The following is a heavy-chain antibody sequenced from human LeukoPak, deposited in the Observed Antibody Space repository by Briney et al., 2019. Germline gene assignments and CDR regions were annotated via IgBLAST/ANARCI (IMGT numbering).Heavy chain of an antibody. CDR1: GFTFSSYA. D-gene: IGHD2-15*01. Sequence: PGGSLTLSCAASGFTFSSYAMNWVRQAPGKGLEWFSSISGSGGSTYYADSVKGRFTISRNNSKNTVYLQMNSLRAEDTAVYYCAKDVGYCSGGSCYTYSYMDVRGKGTTVTVSS. J-gene: IGHJ6*03. CDR3: AKDVGYCSGGSCYTYSYMDV. V-gene: IGHV3-23*01. CDR2: ISGSGGST.